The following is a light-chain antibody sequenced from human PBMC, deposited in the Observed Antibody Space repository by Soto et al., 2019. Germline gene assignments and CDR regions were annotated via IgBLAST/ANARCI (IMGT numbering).Light chain of an antibody. J-gene: IGLJ1*01. CDR2: EVS. V-gene: IGLV2-8*01. CDR1: SSDVGGYNY. Sequence: QSALTQPPSASGSPGQSVPISCTGTSSDVGGYNYVSWYQHHPGKAPKLMIYEVSERPSGVPNRFSGSKSGNTASLTVSGLQAEDEADYYCSSYAGSNNFNVFGTGTKVTVL. CDR3: SSYAGSNNFNV.